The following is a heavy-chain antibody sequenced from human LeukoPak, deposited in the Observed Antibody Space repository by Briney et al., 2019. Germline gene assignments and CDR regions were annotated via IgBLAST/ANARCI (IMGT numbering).Heavy chain of an antibody. D-gene: IGHD6-19*01. Sequence: SETLSLTCTVSGYSISSGYYWGWIRQPPGKGLEWIGSIYHSGSTYYNPSLKSRVTISVDTSKNQLSLKLSSVTAADTAVYYCAREGPWLVDYWGQGTLVTVSS. CDR2: IYHSGST. V-gene: IGHV4-38-2*02. CDR3: AREGPWLVDY. J-gene: IGHJ4*02. CDR1: GYSISSGYY.